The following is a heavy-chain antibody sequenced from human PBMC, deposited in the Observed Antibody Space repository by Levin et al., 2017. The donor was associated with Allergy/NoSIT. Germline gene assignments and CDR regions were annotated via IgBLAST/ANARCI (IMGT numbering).Heavy chain of an antibody. CDR2: ISGSGGST. D-gene: IGHD2-2*01. V-gene: IGHV3-23*01. J-gene: IGHJ6*03. CDR3: AKKSVGVPAAIPYYYYYMDV. CDR1: GFTFSSYA. Sequence: GESLKISCAASGFTFSSYAMSWVRQAPGKGLEWVSAISGSGGSTYYADSVKGRFTISRDNSKNTLYLQMNSLRAEDTAVYYCAKKSVGVPAAIPYYYYYMDVWGKGTTVTVSS.